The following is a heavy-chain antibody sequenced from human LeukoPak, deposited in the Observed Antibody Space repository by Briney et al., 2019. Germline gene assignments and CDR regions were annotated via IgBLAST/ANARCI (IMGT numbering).Heavy chain of an antibody. Sequence: ASVKVSCKASGDTFSSYAISWVRRAPGQGLEWMGGIIPIFGTANYAQKFQGRVTITADESTSTAYMELSSLRSEDTAVYYCARGRMAGTYVFDYWGQGTLVTVSS. CDR1: GDTFSSYA. D-gene: IGHD6-19*01. J-gene: IGHJ4*02. V-gene: IGHV1-69*13. CDR2: IIPIFGTA. CDR3: ARGRMAGTYVFDY.